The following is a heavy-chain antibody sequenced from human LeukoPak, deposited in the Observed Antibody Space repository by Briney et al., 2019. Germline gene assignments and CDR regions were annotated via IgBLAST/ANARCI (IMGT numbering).Heavy chain of an antibody. D-gene: IGHD3-3*01. CDR2: IYYSGST. CDR1: GGSISSSSYY. V-gene: IGHV4-39*07. CDR3: ARDMGLSRSSFGEVVEDDY. J-gene: IGHJ4*02. Sequence: KPSETLSLTCTVSGGSISSSSYYWGWIRQPPGKGLEWIGSIYYSGSTYYNPSLKSRVTISVDTSKNQFSLKLSSVTAADTAVYYCARDMGLSRSSFGEVVEDDYWGQGTLVTVSS.